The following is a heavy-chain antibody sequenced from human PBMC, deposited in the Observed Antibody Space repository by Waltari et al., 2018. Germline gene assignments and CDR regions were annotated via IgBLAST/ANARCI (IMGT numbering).Heavy chain of an antibody. J-gene: IGHJ5*02. V-gene: IGHV1-69*13. CDR1: GGTFSSYA. D-gene: IGHD5-18*01. Sequence: QVQLVQSGAEVKKPGSSVKVSCQASGGTFSSYAIRWVRPAPGQGLEWMGGIIPIFGTANYAQKFQGRVTITADESTSTAYMELSSLRSEDTAVYYCARDGYAEWQDNWFDPWGQGTLVTVSS. CDR3: ARDGYAEWQDNWFDP. CDR2: IIPIFGTA.